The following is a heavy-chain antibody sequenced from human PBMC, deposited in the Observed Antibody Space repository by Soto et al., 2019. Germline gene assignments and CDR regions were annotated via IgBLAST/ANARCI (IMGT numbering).Heavy chain of an antibody. D-gene: IGHD6-13*01. CDR2: IYYSGST. J-gene: IGHJ6*02. CDR3: ARDNIAAAGTGGYYYYGMDV. Sequence: PSETLSLTCTVSGGSISSGGYYWSWIRQHPGKGLEWIGYIYYSGSTYYNPSLKSRVTISVDTSKNQFSLKLSSVTAADTAVYYCARDNIAAAGTGGYYYYGMDVWGQGTTVT. CDR1: GGSISSGGYY. V-gene: IGHV4-31*03.